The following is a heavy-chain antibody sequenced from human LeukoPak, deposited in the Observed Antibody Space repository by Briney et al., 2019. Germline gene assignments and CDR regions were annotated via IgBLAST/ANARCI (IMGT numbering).Heavy chain of an antibody. CDR2: IREDGTEK. Sequence: QPGGSLRLSCSASGFTFSSRWMSWVRQAPGKGLEWVANIREDGTEKHYVDSVKGRFSISRDNAKNLLYLQINSLRVEDTAVYYCARDYSLNYWGQGTLVSVSS. V-gene: IGHV3-7*01. CDR1: GFTFSSRW. J-gene: IGHJ4*02. CDR3: ARDYSLNY. D-gene: IGHD2-21*01.